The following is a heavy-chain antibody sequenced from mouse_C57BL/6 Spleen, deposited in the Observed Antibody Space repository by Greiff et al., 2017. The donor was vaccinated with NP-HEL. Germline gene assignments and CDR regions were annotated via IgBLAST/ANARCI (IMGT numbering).Heavy chain of an antibody. CDR2: IDPETGGT. V-gene: IGHV1-15*01. Sequence: QVHVKQSGAELVRPGASVTLSCKASGYTFTDYEMHWVKQTPVHGLEWIGAIDPETGGTAYNQKFKGKAILTADKSSSTAYMELRSLTSEDSAVYYCTRSNDGYYVHWGQGTTLTVSS. CDR1: GYTFTDYE. CDR3: TRSNDGYYVH. J-gene: IGHJ2*01. D-gene: IGHD2-3*01.